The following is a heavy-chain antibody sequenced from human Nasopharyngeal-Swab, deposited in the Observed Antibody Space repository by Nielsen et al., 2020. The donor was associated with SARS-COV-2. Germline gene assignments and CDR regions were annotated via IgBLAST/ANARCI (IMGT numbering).Heavy chain of an antibody. CDR3: ARDPGGILCPSDYMDA. Sequence: ASVKVSCKASGYTFTCYYMHWVRQAPGQGLEWMGWINPHSGGTNYAQKFQGWVTMTRDTSISTAYMELSRLRADDTAVYYCARDPGGILCPSDYMDAWGKGTTVTVSS. D-gene: IGHD2-21*01. CDR1: GYTFTCYY. V-gene: IGHV1-2*04. J-gene: IGHJ6*03. CDR2: INPHSGGT.